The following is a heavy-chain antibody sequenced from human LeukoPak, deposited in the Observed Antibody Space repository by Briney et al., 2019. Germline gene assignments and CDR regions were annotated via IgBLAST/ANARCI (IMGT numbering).Heavy chain of an antibody. J-gene: IGHJ4*02. V-gene: IGHV1-69*13. CDR3: ASGHDSSLRDVY. D-gene: IGHD3-22*01. Sequence: AASMKIFCQQSADTICSYAIRCVQHAPGYRLDWIGVVIHIFDTANNAQKFDGRVTISAAESTSTAYMQLSILRSSGRAEHYCASGHDSSLRDVYWGQGNLVTVSS. CDR2: VIHIFDTA. CDR1: ADTICSYA.